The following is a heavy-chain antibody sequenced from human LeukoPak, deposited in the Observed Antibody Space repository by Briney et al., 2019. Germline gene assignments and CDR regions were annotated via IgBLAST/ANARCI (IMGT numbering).Heavy chain of an antibody. CDR3: ASFYGDYEQYFDL. CDR2: IYYSGST. J-gene: IGHJ2*01. V-gene: IGHV4-59*08. Sequence: PSETLSLTCTVSGVSITSYYWSWIRQPPGKGLEWIGYIYYSGSTNYNPSLKSRVTISVDTSKNQFSLKLSSVTAADTAVYYCASFYGDYEQYFDLWGRGTLVTVSS. CDR1: GVSITSYY. D-gene: IGHD4-17*01.